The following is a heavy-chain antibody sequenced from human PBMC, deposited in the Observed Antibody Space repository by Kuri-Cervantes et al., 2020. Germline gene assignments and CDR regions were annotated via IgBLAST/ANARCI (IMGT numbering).Heavy chain of an antibody. V-gene: IGHV1-69*13. J-gene: IGHJ4*02. Sequence: SVKVSCKASGYTFTSYDINWVRQAPGQGLEWMGGIIPIFGTANYAQKLQGRVTITADESTTTVYMELSSLRSEDTAVYYCARAPPSIAAAYFDYWGQGTLVTVSS. CDR1: GYTFTSYD. CDR2: IIPIFGTA. D-gene: IGHD6-13*01. CDR3: ARAPPSIAAAYFDY.